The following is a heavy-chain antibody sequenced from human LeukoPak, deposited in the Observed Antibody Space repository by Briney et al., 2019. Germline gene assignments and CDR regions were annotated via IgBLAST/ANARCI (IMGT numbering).Heavy chain of an antibody. CDR2: ISSSGSTI. CDR3: ARVSYYDSSGYLNPLDY. CDR1: GFTFSSYG. J-gene: IGHJ4*02. D-gene: IGHD3-22*01. V-gene: IGHV3-48*04. Sequence: GGSLRLSCAASGFTFSSYGMHWVRQAPGKGLEWVSYISSSGSTIYYADSVKRRFTISRDNAKNSLYLQMNSLRADDTAVYYCARVSYYDSSGYLNPLDYWGQGTLVTVSS.